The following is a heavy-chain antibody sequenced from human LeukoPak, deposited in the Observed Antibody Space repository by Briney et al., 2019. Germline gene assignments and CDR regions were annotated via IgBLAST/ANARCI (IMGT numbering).Heavy chain of an antibody. D-gene: IGHD3-22*01. CDR2: IGWNSGGI. CDR1: GFTFDDYA. J-gene: IGHJ4*02. V-gene: IGHV3-9*01. Sequence: GGSLRLSCAASGFTFDDYAMHWVRQAPGKGLEWVSGIGWNSGGIVYADSVKGRFTISRDNAKNSLYLQMNSLGAEDTALYYCARDPGAYDSSGYSSWGQGTLVTVSS. CDR3: ARDPGAYDSSGYSS.